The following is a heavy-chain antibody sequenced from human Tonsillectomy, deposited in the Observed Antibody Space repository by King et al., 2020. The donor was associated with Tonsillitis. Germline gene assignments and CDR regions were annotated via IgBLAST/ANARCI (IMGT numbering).Heavy chain of an antibody. J-gene: IGHJ4*02. D-gene: IGHD4-17*01. Sequence: VQLVESGGGLVKPGGSLRLSCAASGFTFSSYSMNWVRQAPGKGLEWVSSISSRSSYIYYADSVKGRFTISRDNAKNSLYLQMNSLRAEDTAVYYWAREGGDYGDYFDYWGQGTLVTVSS. CDR2: ISSRSSYI. V-gene: IGHV3-21*01. CDR1: GFTFSSYS. CDR3: AREGGDYGDYFDY.